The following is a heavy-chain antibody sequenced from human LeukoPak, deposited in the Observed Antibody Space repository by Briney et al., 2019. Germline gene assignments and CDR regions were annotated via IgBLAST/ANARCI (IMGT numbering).Heavy chain of an antibody. CDR3: ARDRVGSSRSEFDS. CDR2: ISYDGSNK. D-gene: IGHD6-13*01. J-gene: IGHJ4*02. V-gene: IGHV3-30-3*01. Sequence: GGSLRLSCAASGFTFSSYAMHWVRQAPGKGLEWVAVISYDGSNKYYADSVKGRFTISRDNSKNTLYLQMNSLRAEDTAVYYCARDRVGSSRSEFDSWGQGTLVTVSS. CDR1: GFTFSSYA.